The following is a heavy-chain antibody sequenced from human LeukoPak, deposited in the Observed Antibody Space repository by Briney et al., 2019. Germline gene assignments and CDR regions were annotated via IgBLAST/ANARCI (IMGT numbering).Heavy chain of an antibody. CDR3: ARDLRGSSYNAMDV. CDR1: GFTFSSYS. V-gene: IGHV3-74*01. D-gene: IGHD3-10*01. CDR2: IDGYGMTT. J-gene: IGHJ6*02. Sequence: GGSLRLSCAASGFTFSSYSMNWVRQVPGKGLEWVSRIDGYGMTTRYADSVKGRFTISRDNAKNTLYLQMNSLRAEDTAVYYCARDLRGSSYNAMDVWGQGATVTVSS.